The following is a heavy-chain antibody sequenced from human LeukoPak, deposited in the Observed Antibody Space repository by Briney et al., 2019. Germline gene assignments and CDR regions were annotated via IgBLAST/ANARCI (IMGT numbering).Heavy chain of an antibody. CDR1: GFSLREYA. CDR2: MPFEGSNK. CDR3: ARDRAGTYGGAFDV. D-gene: IGHD1-26*01. J-gene: IGHJ3*01. Sequence: GGSLRLSCAVSGFSLREYAIHWVRQAPGRGLEWVALMPFEGSNKFYADSVKGRFSISSDISKNTLFLHLHRVSPDDTAVYFCARDRAGTYGGAFDVWGHGTLVTVS. V-gene: IGHV3-30*04.